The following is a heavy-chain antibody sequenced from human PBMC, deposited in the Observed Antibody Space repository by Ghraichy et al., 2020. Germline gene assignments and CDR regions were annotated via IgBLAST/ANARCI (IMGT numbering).Heavy chain of an antibody. Sequence: GGSLRLSCGASGFTFSNYAMSWVRQAPGKGLEWVSLIYGNGVGTHYSDSVKGRFTISRDNSKNTLYLQMNSLRADDTAVYYCVKREGWEHYHYYMDVWGKGTAVTVS. V-gene: IGHV3-23*01. CDR3: VKREGWEHYHYYMDV. J-gene: IGHJ6*03. CDR1: GFTFSNYA. D-gene: IGHD1-1*01. CDR2: IYGNGVGT.